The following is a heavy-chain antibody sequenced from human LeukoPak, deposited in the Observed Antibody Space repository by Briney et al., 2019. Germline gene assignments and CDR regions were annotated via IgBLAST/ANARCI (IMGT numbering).Heavy chain of an antibody. CDR3: ARSCSGGSCYDTSTFDY. CDR2: INPSGGST. Sequence: ASVKVSCKASRYTFSNYDINWVRQATGQGLEWMGIINPSGGSTSYAQKFQGRVTMTRDTSTSTVYMELSSLRSEDTAVYYCARSCSGGSCYDTSTFDYWGQGTLVTVSS. J-gene: IGHJ4*02. CDR1: RYTFSNYD. V-gene: IGHV1-46*01. D-gene: IGHD2-15*01.